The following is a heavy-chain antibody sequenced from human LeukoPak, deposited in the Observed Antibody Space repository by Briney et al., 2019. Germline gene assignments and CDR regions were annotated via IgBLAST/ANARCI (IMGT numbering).Heavy chain of an antibody. CDR3: ARDLRQVIWGFFDY. CDR1: GFTFSSYD. J-gene: IGHJ4*02. D-gene: IGHD2-21*01. CDR2: IDTAGDT. Sequence: GGSLRLSCAASGFTFSSYDMHWVRQATGKGLEWVSAIDTAGDTYYQGSVKGRFTISRENAKNSLYLHMNSLRAGDTAVYYCARDLRQVIWGFFDYWGQGTLVTVSS. V-gene: IGHV3-13*01.